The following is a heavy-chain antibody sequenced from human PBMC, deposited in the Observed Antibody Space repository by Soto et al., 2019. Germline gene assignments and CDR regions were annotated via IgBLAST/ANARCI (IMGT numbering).Heavy chain of an antibody. J-gene: IGHJ5*02. Sequence: QVQLVESGGGLVKPGRSLRLSCATSGFTFTDSYMTWIRQAPGKGLEFVSYISPKGTYKTYADSMKGRFTISRDNAKNSLYLQVNSLRDEDTAVYYCSRGGGGGLFDLWGQGAFVTVSS. V-gene: IGHV3-11*06. CDR1: GFTFTDSY. CDR2: ISPKGTYK. CDR3: SRGGGGGLFDL. D-gene: IGHD2-21*01.